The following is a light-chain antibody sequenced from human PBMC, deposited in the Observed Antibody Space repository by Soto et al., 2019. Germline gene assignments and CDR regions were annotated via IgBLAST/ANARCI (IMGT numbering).Light chain of an antibody. J-gene: IGKJ2*01. V-gene: IGKV3-15*01. CDR3: QQYNDWPPYT. CDR2: DAS. Sequence: EIVMTQSPATVTVSPGERATLSCTASQSVSSKLAWYQQKPGQPPRLLIFDASARATGVPDRFSGRGSGTEFILTISRLQSEDFAVYYCQQYNDWPPYTFGQGTKVDIK. CDR1: QSVSSK.